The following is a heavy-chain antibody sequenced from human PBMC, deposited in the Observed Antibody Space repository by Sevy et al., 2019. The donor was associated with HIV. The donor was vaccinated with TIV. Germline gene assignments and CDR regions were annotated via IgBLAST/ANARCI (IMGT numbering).Heavy chain of an antibody. D-gene: IGHD3-3*01. Sequence: GGSLRLSCAASGFTFSSYWMSWVRQAPGKGLEWVANIKQDGSEKYYVDSVKGRFTTSRDNAKNSLYLQMNSLRAEDTAVYYCARHVGRGYDFWSGYPYYYYYYGMDVWGQGTTVTVSS. V-gene: IGHV3-7*01. J-gene: IGHJ6*02. CDR1: GFTFSSYW. CDR3: ARHVGRGYDFWSGYPYYYYYYGMDV. CDR2: IKQDGSEK.